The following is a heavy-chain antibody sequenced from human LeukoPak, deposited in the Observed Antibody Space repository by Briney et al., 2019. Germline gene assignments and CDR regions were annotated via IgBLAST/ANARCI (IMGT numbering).Heavy chain of an antibody. CDR1: GGSSSGYY. CDR2: INHSGST. V-gene: IGHV4-34*01. Sequence: SETLSLTCAVYGGSSSGYYWSWIRQPPGKGLEWIGEINHSGSTNYNPSLKSRVTISVDTSKNQFSLKLSSVTAADTAVYYCARVELHYGDYLDYWGQGTLVTVSS. D-gene: IGHD4-17*01. CDR3: ARVELHYGDYLDY. J-gene: IGHJ4*02.